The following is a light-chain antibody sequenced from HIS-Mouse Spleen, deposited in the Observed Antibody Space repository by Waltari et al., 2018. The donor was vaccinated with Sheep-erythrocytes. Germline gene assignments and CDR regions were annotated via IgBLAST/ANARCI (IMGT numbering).Light chain of an antibody. CDR1: KLGDKY. V-gene: IGLV3-1*01. CDR3: QAWDSSTAV. CDR2: QDS. Sequence: SYELTQPPSVSVSPGQTASITCSGDKLGDKYACWYQQKPGQSPVLVIYQDSKRPSGIRERFSGSSSGNTATLTISGTQAMDEADYYCQAWDSSTAVFGGGTKLTVL. J-gene: IGLJ2*01.